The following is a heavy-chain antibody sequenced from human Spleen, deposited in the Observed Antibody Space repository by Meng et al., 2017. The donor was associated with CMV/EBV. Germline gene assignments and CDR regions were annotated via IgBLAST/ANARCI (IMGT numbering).Heavy chain of an antibody. CDR3: ARVAYYDILTGYLNYYYYGMDV. CDR1: GFTFSSYW. D-gene: IGHD3-9*01. V-gene: IGHV3-7*01. J-gene: IGHJ6*02. CDR2: IKQDGSEK. Sequence: GESLKISCAASGFTFSSYWMSWVRQAPGKGLDWVANIKQDGSEKYHVDSVKGRFTISRDNAKNSLYLQMNSLRAEDTAVYYCARVAYYDILTGYLNYYYYGMDVWGQGTTVTVSS.